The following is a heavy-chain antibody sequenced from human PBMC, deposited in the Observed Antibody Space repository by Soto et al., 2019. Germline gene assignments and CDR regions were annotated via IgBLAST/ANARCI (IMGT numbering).Heavy chain of an antibody. CDR3: ARGGGYYYGMDV. CDR1: GGSFSGYY. CDR2: INHSGST. V-gene: IGHV4-34*01. Sequence: QVQLQQWGAGLLKPSETLSLTCAVYGGSFSGYYWSWIRQPPGKGLEWIGEINHSGSTNYNPSLKSRVTISVDTSKTQFSLKLSSVTAADTAVYYCARGGGYYYGMDVWGQGTTVTVAS. D-gene: IGHD1-26*01. J-gene: IGHJ6*02.